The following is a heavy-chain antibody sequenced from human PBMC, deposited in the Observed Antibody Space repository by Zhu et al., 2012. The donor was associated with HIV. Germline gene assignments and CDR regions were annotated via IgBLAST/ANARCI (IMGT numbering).Heavy chain of an antibody. CDR3: VKGGRDESVRGIIINTYFDL. J-gene: IGHJ2*01. CDR1: GFTFDDYA. Sequence: EGQLVESGGGLVQPGRSLRLSCVASGFTFDDYAIHWVRQPPGKGLEWVSGISWNSGRIGYADSVKGRFTISRDNARNSLHLLMNSLRVEDMAFYFCVKGGRDESVRGIIINTYFDLWGRGTLVTVSS. V-gene: IGHV3-9*03. D-gene: IGHD3-10*01. CDR2: ISWNSGRI.